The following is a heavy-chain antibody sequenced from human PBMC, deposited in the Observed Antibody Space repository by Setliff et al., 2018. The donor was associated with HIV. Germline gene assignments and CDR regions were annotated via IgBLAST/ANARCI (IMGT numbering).Heavy chain of an antibody. J-gene: IGHJ4*02. V-gene: IGHV4-34*01. CDR1: GGSFSGYY. Sequence: SETLSLTCAVYGGSFSGYYWSWIRQPPGKGLEWIGEINHSGSTNYNPSFKSRVTISVETSRRQFSLSLTSMTAADTAMYYCAGPHHYFDFWGQGTQVTVSS. CDR3: AGPHHYFDF. CDR2: INHSGST.